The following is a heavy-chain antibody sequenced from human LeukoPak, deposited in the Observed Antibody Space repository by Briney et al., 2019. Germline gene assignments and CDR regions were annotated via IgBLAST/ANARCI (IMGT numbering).Heavy chain of an antibody. V-gene: IGHV3-53*01. CDR2: IYSGGST. CDR3: ARDLPYSSGWYSDY. CDR1: VFTVSSNY. J-gene: IGHJ4*02. Sequence: GGSLRLSCAASVFTVSSNYMSWVRQAPGKGLEWVSVIYSGGSTYYADSVKGRFTISRDNSKNTLYLQMNSLRAEDTAVYYCARDLPYSSGWYSDYWGQGTLVTVSS. D-gene: IGHD6-19*01.